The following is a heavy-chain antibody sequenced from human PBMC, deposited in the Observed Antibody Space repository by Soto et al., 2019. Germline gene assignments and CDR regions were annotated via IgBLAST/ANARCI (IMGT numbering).Heavy chain of an antibody. D-gene: IGHD3-10*01. V-gene: IGHV1-46*01. J-gene: IGHJ5*02. CDR3: ARGHLPYGSWRHRFRWFDT. CDR2: INPSGGST. CDR1: GYTFTSYY. Sequence: ASVKVSCKASGYTFTSYYMHWVRQATGQGLEWMGIINPSGGSTSYAQKFQGRVTMTRDTSTSTVYMELSSLRSEDTAVYYCARGHLPYGSWRHRFRWFDTWGQGTVATVSP.